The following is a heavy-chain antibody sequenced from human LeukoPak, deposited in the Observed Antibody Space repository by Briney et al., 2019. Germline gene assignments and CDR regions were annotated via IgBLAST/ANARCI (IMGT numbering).Heavy chain of an antibody. Sequence: GGSLRLSCAASGFTFSSYGMSWVRQAPGKGLEWVANIKQDGSEKYYVDSVKGRFTISRDNAKNSLYLQMNSLRAEDTAVYYCARLKLLWSNYFDYWGQGTLVTVSS. D-gene: IGHD2-2*01. CDR3: ARLKLLWSNYFDY. CDR1: GFTFSSYG. V-gene: IGHV3-7*01. J-gene: IGHJ4*02. CDR2: IKQDGSEK.